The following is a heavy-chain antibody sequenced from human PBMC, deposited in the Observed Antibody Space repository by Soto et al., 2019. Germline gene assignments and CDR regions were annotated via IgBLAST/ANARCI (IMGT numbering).Heavy chain of an antibody. D-gene: IGHD4-4*01. CDR1: GLTFSSYA. V-gene: IGHV3-23*01. J-gene: IGHJ6*03. Sequence: GGSLRLSCAASGLTFSSYAMIWVRQAPGKGLEWVSAISGSGGSTYYADSVKGRFTISRDNSKNTLYLQMNSLRAEDTAVYYCAKDRLALMTTDSDYMDVWAKGPRSPSP. CDR2: ISGSGGST. CDR3: AKDRLALMTTDSDYMDV.